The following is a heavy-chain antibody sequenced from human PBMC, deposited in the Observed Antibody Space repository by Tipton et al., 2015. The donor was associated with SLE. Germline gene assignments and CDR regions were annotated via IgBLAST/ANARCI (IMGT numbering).Heavy chain of an antibody. V-gene: IGHV4-38-2*02. D-gene: IGHD2-2*02. Sequence: TLSLTCTVSGYSISSGYYWSLVRQSPGKGLEWLATVNHSGTTYYRPSLQSRVSISVDTSKNQFSLKLTSVTAADTAVYHCARYTGGGFYFDYWGQGKLVIVSS. CDR1: GYSISSGYY. CDR3: ARYTGGGFYFDY. CDR2: VNHSGTT. J-gene: IGHJ4*02.